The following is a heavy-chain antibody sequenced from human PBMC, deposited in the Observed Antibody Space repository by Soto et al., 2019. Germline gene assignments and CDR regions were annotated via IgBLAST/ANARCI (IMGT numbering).Heavy chain of an antibody. CDR1: GFTFEHYA. CDR3: AKGGGRGCFYGGSEH. D-gene: IGHD3-16*01. J-gene: IGHJ1*01. Sequence: EVQVVESGGDFVQPGRSLRLSCAGSGFTFEHYAMHWVRQAPGKGLEWVSGISWNSDTIGYADSVKGRFTISRDNAKRSVNLQMDSMRPEDTALYYCAKGGGRGCFYGGSEHWGQGTLVTVSS. V-gene: IGHV3-9*01. CDR2: ISWNSDTI.